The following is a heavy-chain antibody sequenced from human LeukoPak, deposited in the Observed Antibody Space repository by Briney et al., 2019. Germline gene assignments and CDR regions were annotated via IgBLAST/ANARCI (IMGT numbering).Heavy chain of an antibody. V-gene: IGHV3-21*01. Sequence: PGGSLRLSCAASGFTFSSYSMNWARQAPGKGLEWVSSISSSSSYIYYADSVKGRFTNSRDNAKNSLYLQMNSLRAEDTAVYYCARDSPVVSRTYYFDYWGQGTLVTVSS. CDR1: GFTFSSYS. CDR3: ARDSPVVSRTYYFDY. J-gene: IGHJ4*02. CDR2: ISSSSSYI. D-gene: IGHD2-2*01.